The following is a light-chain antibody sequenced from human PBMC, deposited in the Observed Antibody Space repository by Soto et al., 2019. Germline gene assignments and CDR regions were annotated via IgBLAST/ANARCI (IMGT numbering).Light chain of an antibody. J-gene: IGLJ1*01. CDR2: YDD. Sequence: QSVLTQPPSVSEAPRQRVTISFSGSSSNIGNNAVNWYQQLPGKAPKLLIYYDDLLPSGVSDRFSGSKSGTSASLAISGLQSEDEADYYCAAGDDSLNGYVFGTGTKVTVL. CDR1: SSNIGNNA. CDR3: AAGDDSLNGYV. V-gene: IGLV1-36*01.